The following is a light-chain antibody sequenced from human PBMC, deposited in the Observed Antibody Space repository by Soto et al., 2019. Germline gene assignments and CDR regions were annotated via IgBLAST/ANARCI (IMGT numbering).Light chain of an antibody. V-gene: IGKV1-39*01. CDR1: QSISSY. CDR2: AAS. CDR3: QQSYSTLT. J-gene: IGKJ3*01. Sequence: DIQMTQSPSSLSASVGDRVTITCRASQSISSYFNWYQQKPGKAPKLLIYAASSLQSGVPSRFSGSGSGTDFTLTISSLQPEDFATYYCQQSYSTLTFGPGTKVDIK.